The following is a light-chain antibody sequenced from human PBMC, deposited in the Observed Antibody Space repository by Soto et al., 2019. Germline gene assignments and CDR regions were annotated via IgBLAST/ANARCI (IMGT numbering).Light chain of an antibody. CDR3: QQYSSDST. CDR1: QNINTW. V-gene: IGKV1-5*03. Sequence: IQMTQSPSTLSASVGDRVTITCRASQNINTWLAWYQQKPGKAPRLLIYRASSLENGVPSRFGGRGSGTQFIFTISILQPDDSATFYCQQYSSDSTLGQGTKVEIK. J-gene: IGKJ1*01. CDR2: RAS.